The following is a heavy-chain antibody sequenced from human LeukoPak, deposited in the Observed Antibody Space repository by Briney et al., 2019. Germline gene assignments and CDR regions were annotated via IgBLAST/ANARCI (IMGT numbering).Heavy chain of an antibody. J-gene: IGHJ3*02. CDR1: GATFSSYA. CDR3: ARELDIVVVVAATFYDAFDI. D-gene: IGHD2-15*01. CDR2: IITILGIA. Sequence: ASVKVSCKASGATFSSYAISWVRQAPGQGLEWMGRIITILGIANYAQKFQGRVTITADKSTSTAYMELSSLRSEDTAVYYCARELDIVVVVAATFYDAFDIWGQGTMVTVSS. V-gene: IGHV1-69*04.